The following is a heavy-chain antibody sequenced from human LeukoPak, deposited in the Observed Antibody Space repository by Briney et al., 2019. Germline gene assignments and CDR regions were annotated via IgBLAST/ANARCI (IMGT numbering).Heavy chain of an antibody. Sequence: SETLSLTCTVSGYSISSGYYWGWIRQPPGKGLEWIGSIYHSGSTYYNPSLKSRVTISVDTSKNQFSLKLSSVTAADTAVYYCARVKQRNFDYWGQGTLVTVSS. CDR1: GYSISSGYY. J-gene: IGHJ4*02. V-gene: IGHV4-38-2*02. D-gene: IGHD6-13*01. CDR2: IYHSGST. CDR3: ARVKQRNFDY.